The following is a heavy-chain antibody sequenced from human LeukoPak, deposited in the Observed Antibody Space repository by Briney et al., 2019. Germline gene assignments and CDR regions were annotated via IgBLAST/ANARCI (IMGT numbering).Heavy chain of an antibody. CDR3: AKSMTPIVVSGDFDT. V-gene: IGHV3-33*03. CDR1: GFTFSSYG. J-gene: IGHJ4*02. Sequence: HPGGSLRLSCAASGFTFSSYGMHWVRQAPGKGLEWVAVTWYDGSNKYYADSVKGRFTISRDNPKSTVFLEMNSLRGEDSAVYYCAKSMTPIVVSGDFDTWGQGTLVIVSS. CDR2: TWYDGSNK. D-gene: IGHD1-26*01.